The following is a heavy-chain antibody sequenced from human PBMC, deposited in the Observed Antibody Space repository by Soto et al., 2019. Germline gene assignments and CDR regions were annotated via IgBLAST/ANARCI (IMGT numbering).Heavy chain of an antibody. CDR1: GFTFSSYG. D-gene: IGHD5-12*01. Sequence: QVQLVESGGGVVQPGRSLRLSCAASGFTFSSYGMHWVRQAPGKGLELVAVILYDGSNTYYADSVKGRFTISRDNSKKTLYLQMNSLRAEDKAVYYCAKDMGCGYDLSCQCYYYDGMDVWGQGPTVTVS. CDR2: ILYDGSNT. V-gene: IGHV3-30*18. CDR3: AKDMGCGYDLSCQCYYYDGMDV. J-gene: IGHJ6*02.